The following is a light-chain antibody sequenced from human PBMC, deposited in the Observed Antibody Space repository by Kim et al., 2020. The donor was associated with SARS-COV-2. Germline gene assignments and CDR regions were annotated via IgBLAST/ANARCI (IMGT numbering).Light chain of an antibody. Sequence: YPRARATLSRRASQTFGTNLAWYQQKPGQAPRLLIYRTSTRATGVPARFSGSGSGTEFTLTISSLQSDDFATYYCQQYNNWPLPCTFGQGTKLEI. CDR3: QQYNNWPLPCT. CDR2: RTS. J-gene: IGKJ2*02. CDR1: QTFGTN. V-gene: IGKV3-15*01.